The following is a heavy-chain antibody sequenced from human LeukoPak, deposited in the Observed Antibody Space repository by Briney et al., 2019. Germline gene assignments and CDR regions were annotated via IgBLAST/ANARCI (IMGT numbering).Heavy chain of an antibody. Sequence: PGGSLRLSCGASGFTFSSHWMSWVRQAPGKGLVWVSRINSDGSSTTYADSVKGRFTISRDNAKNILYLQMNSLRAEDTAVYYCARRPYCSGGSCCRGSHDXXXDSXXXGTXVTVS. V-gene: IGHV3-74*01. CDR1: GFTFSSHW. CDR3: ARRPYCSGGSCCRGSHDXXXDS. CDR2: INSDGSST. D-gene: IGHD2-15*01. J-gene: IGHJ5*01.